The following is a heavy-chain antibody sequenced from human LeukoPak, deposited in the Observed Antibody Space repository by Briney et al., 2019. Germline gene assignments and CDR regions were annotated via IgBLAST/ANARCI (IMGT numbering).Heavy chain of an antibody. V-gene: IGHV4-34*01. Sequence: PETLSLTCAVYGGSFSGYYWSWIRQPPGKGLEWIGEINHSGSTNYNPSLKSRVTISVDTSKNQFSLKLSSVTAADTAVYYCARVAGFSYYFDSWGQGTLVTVSS. D-gene: IGHD3-10*01. J-gene: IGHJ4*02. CDR1: GGSFSGYY. CDR2: INHSGST. CDR3: ARVAGFSYYFDS.